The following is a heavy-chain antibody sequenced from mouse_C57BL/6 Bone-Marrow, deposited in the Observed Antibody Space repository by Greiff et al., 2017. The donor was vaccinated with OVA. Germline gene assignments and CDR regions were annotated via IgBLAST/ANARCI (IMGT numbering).Heavy chain of an antibody. CDR2: IYPGDGDT. Sequence: VQLQQSGPELVKPGASVKISCKASGYAFSSSWMNWVKQRPGKGLEWIGRIYPGDGDTNYNGKFKGKATLTADKSSSIAYMQLSSLTSEDSAVYFCARGEAYWGQGTLVTVSA. CDR1: GYAFSSSW. CDR3: ARGEAY. V-gene: IGHV1-82*01. J-gene: IGHJ3*01.